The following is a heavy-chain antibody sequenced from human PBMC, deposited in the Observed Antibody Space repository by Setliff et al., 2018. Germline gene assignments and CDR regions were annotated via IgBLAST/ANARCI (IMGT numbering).Heavy chain of an antibody. CDR2: INYYGSIFYDGTTYST. V-gene: IGHV4-39*07. J-gene: IGHJ2*01. CDR3: ARNPDFLQYSFDL. D-gene: IGHD5-12*01. Sequence: PSETLSLTCTVSGGSISNSTFYWGWIRQPPGKGLEWIGSINYYGSIFYDGTTYSTYYNPSLKSRATISIDTSKSQFSLKLSSMTAADTALYYCARNPDFLQYSFDLWGRGTLVTVSS. CDR1: GGSISNSTFY.